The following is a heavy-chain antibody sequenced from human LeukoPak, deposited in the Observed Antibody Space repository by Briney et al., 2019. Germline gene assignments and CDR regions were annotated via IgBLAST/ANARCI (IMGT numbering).Heavy chain of an antibody. V-gene: IGHV6-1*01. J-gene: IGHJ6*02. Sequence: SQTLSLTCAISGDSVSSNSAAWIWIRQSPSRGLEWLGRTYFKSKWYYDYAVSVKGRVSIRPDTPQNHFSLQLSSVTPEDTAVYYCARGPYYILTGYKSQYYGMDVWGQGTTVTVSS. D-gene: IGHD3-9*01. CDR2: TYFKSKWYY. CDR3: ARGPYYILTGYKSQYYGMDV. CDR1: GDSVSSNSAA.